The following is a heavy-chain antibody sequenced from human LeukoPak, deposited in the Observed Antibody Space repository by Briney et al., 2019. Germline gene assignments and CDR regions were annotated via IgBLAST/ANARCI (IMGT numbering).Heavy chain of an antibody. V-gene: IGHV1-69*05. CDR2: IIPIFGTA. D-gene: IGHD3-22*01. J-gene: IGHJ3*02. CDR3: ARGNPYYDSSGTHIGDAFDI. Sequence: GSSVKVSCKASGGTFSSYAISWVRQAPGQGLEWMGGIIPIFGTANYAQKFQGRVTITTDESTSTAYMELSSLRSEDTAVYYCARGNPYYDSSGTHIGDAFDIWGQGTMVTVSS. CDR1: GGTFSSYA.